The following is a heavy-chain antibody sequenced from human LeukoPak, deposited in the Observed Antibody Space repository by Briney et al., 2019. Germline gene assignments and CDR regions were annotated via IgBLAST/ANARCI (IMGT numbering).Heavy chain of an antibody. CDR1: GYTFTSYY. J-gene: IGHJ6*03. V-gene: IGHV1-2*02. CDR2: INPNSGGT. D-gene: IGHD3-3*01. Sequence: ASVKVSCKASGYTFTSYYMHWVRQAPGQGLEWMGWINPNSGGTNYAQKFQGRVTMTRDTSISTAYMELSRLRSDDTAVYYCAREARFLEWLLPYYYYFYMDVWGKGTTVTVSS. CDR3: AREARFLEWLLPYYYYFYMDV.